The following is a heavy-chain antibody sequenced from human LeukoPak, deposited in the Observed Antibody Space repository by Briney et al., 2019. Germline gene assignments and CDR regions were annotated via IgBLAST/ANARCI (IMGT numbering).Heavy chain of an antibody. CDR2: ISYDGSNK. Sequence: GGSLRLSCAASEFTFSSYAVHWVRQAPGKGLEWVAVISYDGSNKYYADSVKGRFTISRDNSKDTLYLQMNSLRAEDTAVFYCARAIICSGGSCYSYAMDVWGQGTTVTVSS. CDR3: ARAIICSGGSCYSYAMDV. CDR1: EFTFSSYA. V-gene: IGHV3-30*04. D-gene: IGHD2-15*01. J-gene: IGHJ6*02.